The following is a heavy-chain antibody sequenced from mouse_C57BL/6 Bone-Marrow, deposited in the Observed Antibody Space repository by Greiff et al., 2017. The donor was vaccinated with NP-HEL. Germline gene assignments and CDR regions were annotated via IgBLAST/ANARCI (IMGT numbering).Heavy chain of an antibody. Sequence: EVQLQQSGPELVKPGASVKISCKASGYTFTDYYMNWVKQSHGKSLEWIGDINPNNGGTSYNQKFKGKATLTVDKSSSTAYMELRSLTSEDSAIEYGARWHYGSSYSDYWGQGTTLTVSS. CDR1: GYTFTDYY. J-gene: IGHJ2*01. V-gene: IGHV1-26*01. CDR3: ARWHYGSSYSDY. D-gene: IGHD1-1*01. CDR2: INPNNGGT.